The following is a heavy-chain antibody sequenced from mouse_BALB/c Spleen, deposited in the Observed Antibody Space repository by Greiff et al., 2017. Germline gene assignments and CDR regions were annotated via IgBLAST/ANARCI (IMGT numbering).Heavy chain of an antibody. CDR3: TRGKAD. CDR1: GYTFTDYE. Sequence: VQLQESGAELVRPGASVTLSCKASGYTFTDYEMHWVKQTPVHGLEWIGAIDPETGGTAYNQKFKGKATLTADKSSSTAYMELRSLTSEDSAVYYCTRGKADWGQGTLVTVSA. CDR2: IDPETGGT. V-gene: IGHV1-15*01. J-gene: IGHJ3*01.